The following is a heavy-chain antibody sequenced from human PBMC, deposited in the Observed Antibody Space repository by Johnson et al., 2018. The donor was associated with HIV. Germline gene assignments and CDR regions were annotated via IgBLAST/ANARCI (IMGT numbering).Heavy chain of an antibody. CDR2: LSGSGGSS. CDR3: ARDEAAVRMVANDAFDS. J-gene: IGHJ3*02. Sequence: VLLVESGGGVVRPGGSLRLSCAASGFTFSSYAMSWVRQAPGKGLEWVSALSGSGGSSYYADSVKGRFTISRDNSKNTLYLQMNSLRAEDTAVYDCARDEAAVRMVANDAFDSWGQGTMVTVSS. V-gene: IGHV3-23*04. CDR1: GFTFSSYA. D-gene: IGHD6-13*01.